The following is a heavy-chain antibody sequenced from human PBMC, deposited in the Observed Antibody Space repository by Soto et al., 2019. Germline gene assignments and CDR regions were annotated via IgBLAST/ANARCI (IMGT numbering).Heavy chain of an antibody. V-gene: IGHV3-21*01. CDR1: GSTFSTYS. J-gene: IGHJ6*02. CDR3: AREYPAWPLAYGLDV. CDR2: ISSRSDI. Sequence: RGSLRLSCVVSGSTFSTYSINWVRQAPGKGLEWVSSISSRSDIYYADSVKGRFTITRDNAKNSVSLQMNSQRAEDTAVYYCAREYPAWPLAYGLDVWGQGTTVTVSS.